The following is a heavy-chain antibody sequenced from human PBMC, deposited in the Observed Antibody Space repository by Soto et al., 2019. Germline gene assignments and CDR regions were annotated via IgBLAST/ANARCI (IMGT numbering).Heavy chain of an antibody. V-gene: IGHV1-69*01. CDR2: IIPIFGTA. CDR1: GGTFSSYA. J-gene: IGHJ5*02. CDR3: ARVGTYYYDSRPYLIWFDP. Sequence: QVQLVQSGAEVKKPGSSVKVSCKASGGTFSSYAISWVRPAPGQGLEWMGGIIPIFGTANYAQKFQGRVRSTADESRSTGYMELRSLRCEDTAVYYGARVGTYYYDSRPYLIWFDPWGQGTLVTVS. D-gene: IGHD3-22*01.